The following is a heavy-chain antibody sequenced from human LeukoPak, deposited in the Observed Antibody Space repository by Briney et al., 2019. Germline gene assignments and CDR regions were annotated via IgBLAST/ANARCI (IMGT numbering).Heavy chain of an antibody. CDR3: AKDRPSVTTINDAFDI. CDR1: DFSLPNSV. Sequence: GGSLRLSCSGSDFSLPNSVMSWVRQAPGKGLEWVSSVSVGGATTYYADSVKGRFTISRDNSKNTLLLQMNSLRVEDTALYYCAKDRPSVTTINDAFDIWGQGTMVTVSS. V-gene: IGHV3-23*01. J-gene: IGHJ3*02. D-gene: IGHD4-11*01. CDR2: VSVGGATT.